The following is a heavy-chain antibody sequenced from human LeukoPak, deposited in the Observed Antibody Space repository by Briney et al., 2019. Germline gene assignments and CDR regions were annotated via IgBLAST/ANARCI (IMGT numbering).Heavy chain of an antibody. CDR2: ISYDGSNK. CDR1: GFTFSSYA. D-gene: IGHD6-19*01. CDR3: ARDSIAEAGYSFDY. J-gene: IGHJ4*02. V-gene: IGHV3-30*04. Sequence: GGSLRLSCAASGFTFSSYAMHWVRQAPGKGLEWVAVISYDGSNKYYADSVKGRFTISRDNSKNTLYLQMNSLRAEDTAVYYCARDSIAEAGYSFDYWGQGTLVTVSS.